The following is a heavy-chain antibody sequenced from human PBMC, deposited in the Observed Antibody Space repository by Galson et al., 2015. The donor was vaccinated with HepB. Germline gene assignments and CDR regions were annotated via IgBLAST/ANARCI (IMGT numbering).Heavy chain of an antibody. V-gene: IGHV3-15*01. CDR1: GFTFSNAW. Sequence: SLRLSCAASGFTFSNAWMSWVRQAPGKGLEWVGRIKSKTDGGTTDYAAPVKGRFTISRDDSKNTLYLQMNSLKTEDTAVYYCTTDRPTYYDFRQAAFDIWGQGTMVTVSS. J-gene: IGHJ3*02. CDR3: TTDRPTYYDFRQAAFDI. CDR2: IKSKTDGGTT. D-gene: IGHD3-3*01.